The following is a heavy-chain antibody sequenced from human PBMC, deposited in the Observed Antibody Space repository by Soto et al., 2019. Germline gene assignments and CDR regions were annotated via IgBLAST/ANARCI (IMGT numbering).Heavy chain of an antibody. Sequence: TSETLSLTCAVYGGSFSGYYWSWIRQPPGKGLEWIGEINHSGSTNYNPSLKSRVTISVDTSKNQFSLKLSSVTAADTAVYYCARGRLAARPNYFDYWGQGTLVTVSS. V-gene: IGHV4-34*01. CDR3: ARGRLAARPNYFDY. D-gene: IGHD6-6*01. CDR1: GGSFSGYY. CDR2: INHSGST. J-gene: IGHJ4*02.